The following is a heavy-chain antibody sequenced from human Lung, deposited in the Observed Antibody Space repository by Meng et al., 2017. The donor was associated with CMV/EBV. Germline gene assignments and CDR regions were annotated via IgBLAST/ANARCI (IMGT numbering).Heavy chain of an antibody. CDR3: ARDLDIGYGVDV. CDR2: IYYSGST. D-gene: IGHD2-15*01. Sequence: GSLRLSCTVSGGSVSSGSYYWSWIRQPPGKGLEWIGYIYYSGSTNYNPSLKSRVTISVDTSKNQFSLKLSSVTAADTAVYYCARDLDIGYGVDVWGQGTTVTVSS. V-gene: IGHV4-61*01. CDR1: GGSVSSGSYY. J-gene: IGHJ6*02.